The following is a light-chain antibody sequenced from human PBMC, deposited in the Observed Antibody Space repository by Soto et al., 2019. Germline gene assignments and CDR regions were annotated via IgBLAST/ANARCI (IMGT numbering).Light chain of an antibody. J-gene: IGLJ3*02. Sequence: QSVLTQPPSASGTPGQRVTISCSGSSSNIGSHVVNWYQQVPGTAPKLLIYTNNQRPSGVPDRFSDSKSGTSAPLAISGLQSEDEADYYCAAWDGSLQSWVFGGGTKLTVL. CDR1: SSNIGSHV. V-gene: IGLV1-44*01. CDR3: AAWDGSLQSWV. CDR2: TNN.